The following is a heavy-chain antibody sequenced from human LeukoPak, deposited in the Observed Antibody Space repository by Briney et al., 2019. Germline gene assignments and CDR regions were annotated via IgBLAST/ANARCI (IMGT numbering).Heavy chain of an antibody. CDR3: AREHNTAMVTFDY. V-gene: IGHV3-48*03. D-gene: IGHD5-18*01. J-gene: IGHJ4*02. CDR2: ISSSGSTI. Sequence: GGSLRLSCAASGFTFSSYEMNWVRQAPGKGLEWVSYISSSGSTIYYADSVKGRFTISRDNAKNSLYLQMNSLRAGDTAVYYCAREHNTAMVTFDYWGQGTLVTVSS. CDR1: GFTFSSYE.